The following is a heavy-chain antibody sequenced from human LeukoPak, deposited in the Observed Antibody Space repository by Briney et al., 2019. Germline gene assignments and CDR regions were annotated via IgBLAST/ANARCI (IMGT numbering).Heavy chain of an antibody. V-gene: IGHV4-59*01. CDR1: GGSISSYS. CDR3: AREKAWVLWFGEYPHWFDP. CDR2: IYYSGST. D-gene: IGHD3-10*01. Sequence: TSETLSLTCTVSGGSISSYSWSWIRQPPGKGLEWIGYIYYSGSTNYNPSLKRRVTISVDTSKNQFSLKLSSVTAADTAVYYCAREKAWVLWFGEYPHWFDPWGQGTLVTVSS. J-gene: IGHJ5*02.